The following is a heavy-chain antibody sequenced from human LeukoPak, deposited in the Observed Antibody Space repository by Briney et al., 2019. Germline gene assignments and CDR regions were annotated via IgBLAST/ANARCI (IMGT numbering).Heavy chain of an antibody. D-gene: IGHD2-2*01. Sequence: ASVTLSCKASGYTFTSYYMHWVRQAPGPGLEWMGIMNPSGGSTSYAQKFPGRVTMTRDTSTSTVYMELSSLRSEDTAVYYCARSYTVVVPAAMYSGMDVWGQGTTVTVSS. CDR3: ARSYTVVVPAAMYSGMDV. J-gene: IGHJ6*02. CDR2: MNPSGGST. CDR1: GYTFTSYY. V-gene: IGHV1-46*01.